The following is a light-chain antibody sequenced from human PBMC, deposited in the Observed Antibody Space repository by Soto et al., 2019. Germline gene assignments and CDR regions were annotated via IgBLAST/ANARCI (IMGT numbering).Light chain of an antibody. J-gene: IGLJ3*02. CDR3: QSYDSSLSWV. CDR2: GNS. Sequence: QSVLTQPPSVSGAPGQRVTISCTGSSSNIGAGYDVHWYQQLPGTAPKLLIYGNSNRPSGVPDRFSGSKSGTSASLAISGLQAEDEADYYCQSYDSSLSWVFGGGTKLTFL. V-gene: IGLV1-40*01. CDR1: SSNIGAGYD.